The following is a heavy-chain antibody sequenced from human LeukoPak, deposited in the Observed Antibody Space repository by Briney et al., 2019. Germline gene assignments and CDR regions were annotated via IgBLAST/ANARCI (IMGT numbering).Heavy chain of an antibody. V-gene: IGHV1-18*01. CDR2: ISAYNGNT. Sequence: ASVKVSCKASGYTFTSYGISWVRQAPGQGLEWMGWISAYNGNTNYAQKLQGRVTITADESTSTAYMELSSLRSEDTAVYYCARRYYYGSGSYSFDYWGQGTLVTVSS. CDR1: GYTFTSYG. J-gene: IGHJ4*02. CDR3: ARRYYYGSGSYSFDY. D-gene: IGHD3-10*01.